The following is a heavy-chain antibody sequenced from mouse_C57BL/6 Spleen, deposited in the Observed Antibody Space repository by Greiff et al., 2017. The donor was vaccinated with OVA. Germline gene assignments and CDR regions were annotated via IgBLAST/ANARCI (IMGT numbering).Heavy chain of an antibody. D-gene: IGHD2-5*01. J-gene: IGHJ3*01. CDR2: IWGDGSP. Sequence: VKLVESGPGLVAPSQSLSITCTVSGFSLTSYGVSWVRQPPGKGLEWLGVIWGDGSPNYHSALISRLGIRKDNSKSQVFLKLNSLQTNDTATYDCAKHSYSNGFAYWGQGTLVTVSA. CDR3: AKHSYSNGFAY. V-gene: IGHV2-3*01. CDR1: GFSLTSYG.